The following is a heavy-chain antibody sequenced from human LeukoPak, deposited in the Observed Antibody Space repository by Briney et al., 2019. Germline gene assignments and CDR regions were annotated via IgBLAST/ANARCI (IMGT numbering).Heavy chain of an antibody. CDR2: AAAGGFT. J-gene: IGHJ4*02. V-gene: IGHV3-48*02. CDR1: GFTFSSYS. Sequence: GGSLRLSCAASGFTFSSYSMNWVRQAPGKGLEWVSYAAAGGFTSYADSVRGRFTISRDNAKNSLYLQMNSLRDEDTAVYYCAREGFYSGYDRWGQGTLVTVSS. D-gene: IGHD5-12*01. CDR3: AREGFYSGYDR.